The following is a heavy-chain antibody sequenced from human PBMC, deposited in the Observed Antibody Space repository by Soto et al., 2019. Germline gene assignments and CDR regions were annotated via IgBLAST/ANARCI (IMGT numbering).Heavy chain of an antibody. V-gene: IGHV1-69*13. J-gene: IGHJ6*02. CDR2: IIPIFGTA. D-gene: IGHD5-18*01. CDR3: AREESGYSYGYVYYYYGMDV. Sequence: SVKVSCKASGGTFSSYSISWVRQAPGQGLEWMGGIIPIFGTANYAQKFQGRVTITADESTSTTYMELSSLRSEDTAVYYCAREESGYSYGYVYYYYGMDVWGQGTTVTVSS. CDR1: GGTFSSYS.